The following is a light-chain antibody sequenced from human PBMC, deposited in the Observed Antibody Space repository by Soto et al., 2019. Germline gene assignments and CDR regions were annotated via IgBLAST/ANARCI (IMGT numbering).Light chain of an antibody. V-gene: IGLV2-8*01. CDR1: SSDVGGYNY. J-gene: IGLJ2*01. CDR3: SSYAGSNIVV. CDR2: EVS. Sequence: QSALTQPPSASGSPGQSVTISCTGTSSDVGGYNYVSWYQQHPGKAPELMIYEVSKRPSGVPDRFSGSKSGNTASLTVSGLQAEDEADYYCSSYAGSNIVVFGGGTKVTVL.